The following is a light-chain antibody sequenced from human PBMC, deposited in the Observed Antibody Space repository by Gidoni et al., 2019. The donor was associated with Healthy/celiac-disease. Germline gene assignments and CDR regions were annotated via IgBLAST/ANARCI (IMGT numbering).Light chain of an antibody. CDR2: DAS. CDR3: QQRSNWPPTT. Sequence: EIVLTQSPATLSLSPGERATLSCRASQSVSSYLAWYQQKPGQAPRLLIYDASNRATGIPARISGSGSGTDFTLTISSLEPEDFAVYYCQQRSNWPPTTFGQXTRLEIK. V-gene: IGKV3-11*01. J-gene: IGKJ5*01. CDR1: QSVSSY.